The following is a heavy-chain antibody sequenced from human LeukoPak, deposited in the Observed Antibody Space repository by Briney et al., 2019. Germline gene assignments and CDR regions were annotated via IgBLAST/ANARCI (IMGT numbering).Heavy chain of an antibody. CDR3: AKAHRTGERYSSDWYAFDC. Sequence: GGSLRLSCAASGFTFDDYVMHWVRQAPGKGLECVSLISGDGSSTYYADSVKGRFTISRDNSKNSLYLQMNSLRTEDTALYSCAKAHRTGERYSSDWYAFDCWGQGTLVTVSS. D-gene: IGHD6-19*01. CDR2: ISGDGSST. J-gene: IGHJ4*02. CDR1: GFTFDDYV. V-gene: IGHV3-43*02.